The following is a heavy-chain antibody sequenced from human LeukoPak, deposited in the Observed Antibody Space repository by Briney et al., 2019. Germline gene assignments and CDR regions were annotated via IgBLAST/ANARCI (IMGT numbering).Heavy chain of an antibody. Sequence: PGGSLRLSCAASGCTFSNSWMSWLRQAPGKGLEWVGRIKSKTDGGTIDYAAPVKGRFTISRDDSKNTLYLQMNSLKTEDTAVYYCTAATVTLNDYWGQGTLVTVSS. CDR3: TAATVTLNDY. CDR1: GCTFSNSW. J-gene: IGHJ4*02. CDR2: IKSKTDGGTI. V-gene: IGHV3-15*01. D-gene: IGHD4-17*01.